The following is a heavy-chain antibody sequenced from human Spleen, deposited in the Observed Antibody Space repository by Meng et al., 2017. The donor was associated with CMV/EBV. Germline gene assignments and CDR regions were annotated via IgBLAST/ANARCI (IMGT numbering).Heavy chain of an antibody. CDR1: GFTFNNFA. CDR2: ISGSGGST. J-gene: IGHJ4*02. CDR3: AKTSRTPEDLES. Sequence: AAAGFTFNNFAMCCVRQAPGRGLQWVSFISGSGGSTYYRDSVKGRFTNSRDTSKNHLSLQMNSLTADDTAVYYCAKTSRTPEDLESWGQGTLVTVSS. D-gene: IGHD1-14*01. V-gene: IGHV3-23*01.